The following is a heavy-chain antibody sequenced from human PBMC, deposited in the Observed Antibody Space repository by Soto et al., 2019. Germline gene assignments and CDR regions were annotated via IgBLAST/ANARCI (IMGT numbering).Heavy chain of an antibody. CDR1: GFTFSSYG. J-gene: IGHJ6*03. Sequence: GGSLRLSCAASGFTFSSYGMHWVRQAPGKGLEWVAVISYDGSNKYYADSVKGRFTISRDNSKNTLYLQMNSLRAEDTAVYYCAKGDRYFDWLLNYYYYYMDVWGKGTTVTVSS. CDR3: AKGDRYFDWLLNYYYYYMDV. D-gene: IGHD3-9*01. V-gene: IGHV3-30*18. CDR2: ISYDGSNK.